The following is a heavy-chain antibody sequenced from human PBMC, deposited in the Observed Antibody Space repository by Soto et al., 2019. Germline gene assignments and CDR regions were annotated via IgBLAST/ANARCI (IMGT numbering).Heavy chain of an antibody. CDR3: ARYGTRGDW. J-gene: IGHJ5*01. CDR1: GFNFRMYE. V-gene: IGHV3-48*03. Sequence: GGSLRLSCQASGFNFRMYEIHWVRKAPGKGLEWVSYISSSGLTTYYADFAEGRFTISRDNAKDSLYLHLNSLRVGDTAVYYCARYGTRGDWWGLGTQVTVSS. CDR2: ISSSGLTT. D-gene: IGHD3-10*01.